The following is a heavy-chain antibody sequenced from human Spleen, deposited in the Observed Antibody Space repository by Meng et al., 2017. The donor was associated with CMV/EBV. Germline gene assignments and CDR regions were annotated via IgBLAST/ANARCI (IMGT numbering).Heavy chain of an antibody. CDR1: GFTFSNYW. V-gene: IGHV3-7*01. CDR3: ARSPTHDMVRIFDY. D-gene: IGHD3-10*01. CDR2: IKQDGSVK. Sequence: GESLKISCAASGFTFSNYWMSWVRQAPGKGLEWVANIKQDGSVKYYVDSVKGRFTISRDNAKNSLYLQMNSLRAEDTAVYYCARSPTHDMVRIFDYWGQGTLVTVSS. J-gene: IGHJ4*02.